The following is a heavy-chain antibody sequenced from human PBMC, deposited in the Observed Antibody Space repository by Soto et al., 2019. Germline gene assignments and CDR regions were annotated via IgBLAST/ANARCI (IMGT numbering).Heavy chain of an antibody. D-gene: IGHD2-2*01. CDR2: IIPIFGTA. V-gene: IGHV1-69*01. J-gene: IGHJ6*02. CDR3: ARSQGGSTSLDIYYYYYYGMDV. CDR1: GGTFSSYA. Sequence: QVQLVQSGAEVKKPGSSVKVSCKAPGGTFSSYAISWVRQAPGQGLEWMGGIIPIFGTANYAQKFQGRVTITADESTSTGYMELSSLRSEDTAVYYCARSQGGSTSLDIYYYYYYGMDVWGQGNPGHRLL.